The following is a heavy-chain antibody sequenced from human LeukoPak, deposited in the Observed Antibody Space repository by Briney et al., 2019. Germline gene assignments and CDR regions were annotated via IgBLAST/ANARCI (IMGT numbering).Heavy chain of an antibody. CDR3: ARGSYCSGGSCYSDAFDI. Sequence: ASVKVSCKASGYTFTGYYIHWVRQAPGQGLEWMGWINPNSGDTSYAQKFQGRVTMTRDTSTSTVYMELSSLRSEDTAVYYCARGSYCSGGSCYSDAFDIWGQGTMVTVSS. J-gene: IGHJ3*02. V-gene: IGHV1-2*02. CDR1: GYTFTGYY. CDR2: INPNSGDT. D-gene: IGHD2-15*01.